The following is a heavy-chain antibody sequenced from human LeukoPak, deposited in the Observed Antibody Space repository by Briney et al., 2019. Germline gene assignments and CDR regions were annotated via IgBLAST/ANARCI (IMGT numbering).Heavy chain of an antibody. D-gene: IGHD5-12*01. CDR1: GFTISTNY. J-gene: IGHJ3*02. CDR3: AKLSVATPRGAFDI. CDR2: IYSGGNT. Sequence: GGSLRLSCAASGFTISTNYLSWVRQAPGKGLEWVSVIYSGGNTYYADSVKGRFTISRDNSKNTLYLQMNSLRAEDTAVYYCAKLSVATPRGAFDIWGQGTTVTVSS. V-gene: IGHV3-53*01.